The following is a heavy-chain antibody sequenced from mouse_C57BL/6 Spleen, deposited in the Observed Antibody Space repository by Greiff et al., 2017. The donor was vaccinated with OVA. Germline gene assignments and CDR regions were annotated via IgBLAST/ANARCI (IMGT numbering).Heavy chain of an antibody. CDR1: GYAFSSYW. CDR3: ARTYYYGSPWFAY. CDR2: IYPGDGDT. J-gene: IGHJ3*01. D-gene: IGHD1-1*01. Sequence: VQLQESGAELVKPGASVKISCKASGYAFSSYWMNWVKQRPGKGLEWIGQIYPGDGDTNYNGKFKGKATLTADKSSSTAYMQLSSLTSEDSAVYFCARTYYYGSPWFAYWGQGTLVTVSA. V-gene: IGHV1-80*01.